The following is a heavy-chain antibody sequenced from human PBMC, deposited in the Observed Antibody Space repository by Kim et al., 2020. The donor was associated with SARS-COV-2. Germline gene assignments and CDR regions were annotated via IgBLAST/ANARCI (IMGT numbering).Heavy chain of an antibody. CDR2: ISYDGSNK. Sequence: GGSLRLSCAASGFTFSSYGMHWVRQAPGKGLEWVAVISYDGSNKYYADSVKGRFTISRDNSKNTLYLQMNSLRAEDTAVYYCARLLWFGEPSSDYWGQGTLVTVAS. CDR1: GFTFSSYG. J-gene: IGHJ4*02. D-gene: IGHD3-10*01. V-gene: IGHV3-33*05. CDR3: ARLLWFGEPSSDY.